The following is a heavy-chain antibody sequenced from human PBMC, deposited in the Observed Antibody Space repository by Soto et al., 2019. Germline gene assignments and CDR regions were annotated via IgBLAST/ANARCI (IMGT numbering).Heavy chain of an antibody. CDR1: GFTFDDYT. J-gene: IGHJ4*02. Sequence: EVQLVESGGVVVQPGGSLRLSCAASGFTFDDYTMHWVRQAPGKGLEWVSLISRDGTETAYADSVKGRFSISRDNAKDTLYLQMSSLRAEDTAVYFCTRDLRAYCSSTSCYEFGYWGQGTLVTVSS. CDR3: TRDLRAYCSSTSCYEFGY. CDR2: ISRDGTET. D-gene: IGHD2-2*01. V-gene: IGHV3-43*01.